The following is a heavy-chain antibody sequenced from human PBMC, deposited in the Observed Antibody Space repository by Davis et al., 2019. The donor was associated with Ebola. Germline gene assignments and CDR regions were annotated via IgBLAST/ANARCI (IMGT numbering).Heavy chain of an antibody. CDR2: TSRSGGST. Sequence: GESLNIPCAAPGFPFSNYAMSWVRQAPGKGLVWVSSTSRSGGSTYYADSVKGRFTISRYNSKNTLYLQMNGLRVEDTAIYYCAKDTSNIWFDVWGQGTMVTVSS. V-gene: IGHV3-23*01. J-gene: IGHJ3*01. D-gene: IGHD1-26*01. CDR1: GFPFSNYA. CDR3: AKDTSNIWFDV.